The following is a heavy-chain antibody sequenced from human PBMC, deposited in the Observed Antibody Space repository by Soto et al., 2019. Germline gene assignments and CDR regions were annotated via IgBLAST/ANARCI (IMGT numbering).Heavy chain of an antibody. Sequence: EVQLLESGGGLVQPGGSLRLSCAASGFTFSSHAMIWVRQAPGKGLEWVSGISGGGGSTYYADSVKGRFTLSRDNSKNALYLQMNSLRSEDTAAYYCTKARTTVGLRTNALDIWGQGTVVTVSS. CDR2: ISGGGGST. D-gene: IGHD1-1*01. CDR1: GFTFSSHA. J-gene: IGHJ3*02. CDR3: TKARTTVGLRTNALDI. V-gene: IGHV3-23*01.